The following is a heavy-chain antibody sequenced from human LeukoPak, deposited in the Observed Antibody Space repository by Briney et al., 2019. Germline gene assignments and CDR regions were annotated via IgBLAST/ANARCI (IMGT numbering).Heavy chain of an antibody. V-gene: IGHV3-30*02. CDR2: IRYDGSNK. D-gene: IGHD5-24*01. CDR1: GFTFSSYG. CDR3: ARERRGRDGFDY. Sequence: GGSLRLSCAASGFTFSSYGMHWVRQAPGKGLEWVAFIRYDGSNKYYADSVKGRFTISRDNSKNTLYLQMNSLRAEDTAVYYCARERRGRDGFDYWGQGTLVTVSS. J-gene: IGHJ4*02.